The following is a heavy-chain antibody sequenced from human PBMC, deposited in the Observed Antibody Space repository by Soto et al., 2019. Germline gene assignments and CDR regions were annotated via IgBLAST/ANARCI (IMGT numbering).Heavy chain of an antibody. V-gene: IGHV3-30*18. CDR2: ISDDGSNK. J-gene: IGHJ6*02. CDR3: TKRRNVLRFLEWSSGMEV. CDR1: GFTFSNYG. D-gene: IGHD3-3*01. Sequence: GGSLRLSCAASGFTFSNYGMYWVRQAPGKGLEWVAFISDDGSNKYYADSMKGRFTMSRDNSKRTLYLQMSSLRVEDTAVYYCTKRRNVLRFLEWSSGMEVWGQGTTVTVSS.